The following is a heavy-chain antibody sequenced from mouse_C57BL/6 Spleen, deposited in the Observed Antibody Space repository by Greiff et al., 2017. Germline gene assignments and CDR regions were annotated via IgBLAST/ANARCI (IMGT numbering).Heavy chain of an antibody. CDR2: IDPSDSYT. CDR3: ARRYDYDGTY. V-gene: IGHV1-50*01. D-gene: IGHD2-4*01. J-gene: IGHJ3*01. Sequence: VQLQQPGAELVKPGASVKLSCKASGYTFTSYWMQWVKQRPGQGLEWIGEIDPSDSYTNYNQKFKGKATLTVDTSSSTAYMQLSSLTSEDSAVYYCARRYDYDGTYWGQGTLVTVS. CDR1: GYTFTSYW.